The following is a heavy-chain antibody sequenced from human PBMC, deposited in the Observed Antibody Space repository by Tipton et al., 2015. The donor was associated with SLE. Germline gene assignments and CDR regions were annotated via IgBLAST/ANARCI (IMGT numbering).Heavy chain of an antibody. V-gene: IGHV4-59*11. D-gene: IGHD5-24*01. CDR1: GGSISNQY. J-gene: IGHJ3*02. CDR3: ARDREMAGAFDI. CDR2: IYSSGST. Sequence: TLSLTCTVSGGSISNQYWSWIRQSPGKGLEWIGSIYSSGSTRTNPSLKSRVTTSVDTSNNQLSLKLSSVTAADTAVYYCARDREMAGAFDIWGQGTMVTVSS.